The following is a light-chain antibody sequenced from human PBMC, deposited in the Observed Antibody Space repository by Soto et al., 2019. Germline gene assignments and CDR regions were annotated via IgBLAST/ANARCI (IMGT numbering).Light chain of an antibody. CDR2: EVI. CDR3: RSYTPPYPRG. J-gene: IGLJ3*02. V-gene: IGLV2-14*01. Sequence: QSVLTQPASVSGSPGQSITISCTGTSSDIGTYNSVSWYQHHPGKAPKLLIFEVIDRPSGVSDRFSGSKSGNTASLTISGLPPEDGADYYRRSYTPPYPRGFGGGTKLTVL. CDR1: SSDIGTYNS.